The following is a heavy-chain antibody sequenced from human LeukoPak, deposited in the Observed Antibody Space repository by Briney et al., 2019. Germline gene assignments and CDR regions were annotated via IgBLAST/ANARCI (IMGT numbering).Heavy chain of an antibody. CDR3: ARHSRIAATGTKAFDI. Sequence: SETLSLTHTVAGGSVAVAFCGSARQPPGKGLEWIGHVSYSGSTNYHPSLQSRVTISVDTSKNQLSLQLTSVTAADTAVYYCARHSRIAATGTKAFDIWGQGTMVTVS. J-gene: IGHJ3*02. V-gene: IGHV4-61*01. CDR1: GGSVAVAF. D-gene: IGHD6-13*01. CDR2: VSYSGST.